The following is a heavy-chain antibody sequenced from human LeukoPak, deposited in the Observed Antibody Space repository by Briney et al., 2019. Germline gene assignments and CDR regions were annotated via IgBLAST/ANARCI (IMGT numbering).Heavy chain of an antibody. J-gene: IGHJ3*02. Sequence: PSQTLSLTCAVSGGSISSGGYSWSWIRQPPGKGLEWIGYIYHSGSTYYNPSLKSRVTISVDRSKNQFSLKLSSVTAADTAVYYCARARSGCFDAFGIWGQGAMVTVSS. V-gene: IGHV4-30-2*01. CDR2: IYHSGST. CDR3: ARARSGCFDAFGI. CDR1: GGSISSGGYS. D-gene: IGHD3-22*01.